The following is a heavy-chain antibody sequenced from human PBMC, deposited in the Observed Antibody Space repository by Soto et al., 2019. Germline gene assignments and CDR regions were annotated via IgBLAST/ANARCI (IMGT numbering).Heavy chain of an antibody. J-gene: IGHJ4*02. D-gene: IGHD3-10*01. CDR2: ITGSGGTT. CDR3: AKVEGILRGVFDY. Sequence: PGGSLRLSCAASGFTFSSYAMSWVRQAPGKGLEWVSAITGSGGTTYYADSVKGRFTISRDNSKNTLYLQMNSLRAEDTAVYYCAKVEGILRGVFDYWGQGTLVTVSS. CDR1: GFTFSSYA. V-gene: IGHV3-23*01.